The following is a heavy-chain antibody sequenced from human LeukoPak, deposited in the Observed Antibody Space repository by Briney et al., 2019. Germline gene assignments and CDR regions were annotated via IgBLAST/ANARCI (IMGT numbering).Heavy chain of an antibody. Sequence: GGSLRLSCAASGFTFSAYEMNWVRQAPGKGLEPVSYISSSGSDIYYADSVKGRFTISRDNAKNSLYLHMNSLRAEDTAVYYCARDYGGSSPFDYWGQGTLVTVSS. J-gene: IGHJ4*02. CDR1: GFTFSAYE. CDR2: ISSSGSDI. CDR3: ARDYGGSSPFDY. V-gene: IGHV3-48*03. D-gene: IGHD4-23*01.